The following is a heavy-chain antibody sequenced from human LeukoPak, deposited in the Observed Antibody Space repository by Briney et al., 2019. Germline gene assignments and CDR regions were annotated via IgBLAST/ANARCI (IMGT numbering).Heavy chain of an antibody. CDR2: ISSSSSYI. CDR3: ARGGRGVTTRAYYYGMDV. D-gene: IGHD3-10*01. J-gene: IGHJ6*02. CDR1: GFTFSSYS. V-gene: IGHV3-21*01. Sequence: PGGSLRLSCAASGFTFSSYSMNWVRQAPGKGLEWVSSISSSSSYIYYADSVKGRFTISRDNAKNSLYLQMNSLRAEDTAVYYCARGGRGVTTRAYYYGMDVWGQGTTVTVSS.